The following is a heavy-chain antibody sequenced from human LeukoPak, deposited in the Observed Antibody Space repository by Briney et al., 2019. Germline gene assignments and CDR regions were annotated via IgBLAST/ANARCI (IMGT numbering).Heavy chain of an antibody. CDR1: GFTFSSYE. CDR2: FSGSGSAK. CDR3: ARDRRRDGNNYLDY. D-gene: IGHD5-24*01. Sequence: GGSLRLSCAASGFTFSSYEMNCVREGPRGGVGRGLYFSGSGSAKYYADSVKGRFTISRDNDKDSLYLLMNSLTAEDTALYYCARDRRRDGNNYLDYWGQGTLVTVSS. V-gene: IGHV3-48*03. J-gene: IGHJ4*02.